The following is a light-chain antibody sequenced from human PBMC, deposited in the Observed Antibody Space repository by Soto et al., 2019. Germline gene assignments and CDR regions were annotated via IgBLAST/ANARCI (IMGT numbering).Light chain of an antibody. V-gene: IGKV1-9*01. Sequence: DIQLTQSPSFLSASVGDRVTITCRASQGISSYFAWYQQKPGKAPKLLIYAASTLQSGVPSRFSGSGSGTEFTLTISSLQPEDVATYYCQQLNSYPHTFGQGTKLEIK. CDR3: QQLNSYPHT. J-gene: IGKJ2*01. CDR2: AAS. CDR1: QGISSY.